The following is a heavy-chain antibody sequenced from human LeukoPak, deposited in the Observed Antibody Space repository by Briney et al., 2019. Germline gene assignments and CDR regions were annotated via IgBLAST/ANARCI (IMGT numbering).Heavy chain of an antibody. CDR3: VKDLGRYRNNCFDY. D-gene: IGHD1-26*01. CDR2: IKSKTDGGTT. Sequence: GGSLRLSCAASGFTFSNAWMSWVRQAPGKGLEWVGRIKSKTDGGTTDYAAPVKGRFTISRDDSKNTLYLQMNSLRAEDTAVYYCVKDLGRYRNNCFDYWGQGTLVTASS. J-gene: IGHJ4*02. CDR1: GFTFSNAW. V-gene: IGHV3-15*01.